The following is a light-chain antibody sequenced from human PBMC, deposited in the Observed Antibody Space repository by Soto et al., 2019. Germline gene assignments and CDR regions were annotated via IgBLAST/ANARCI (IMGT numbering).Light chain of an antibody. J-gene: IGKJ1*01. CDR2: GAS. V-gene: IGKV3-20*01. CDR1: QIVGGDT. Sequence: EIVLTQSPGTLSLSPGERATLSCRASQIVGGDTLAWFQQRPGQAPRLVIYGASNRAAGIPERFSGSGSGTDFTLTVSRLEPEDFAMYYCQQYHWAPDTFGQGTKVDIK. CDR3: QQYHWAPDT.